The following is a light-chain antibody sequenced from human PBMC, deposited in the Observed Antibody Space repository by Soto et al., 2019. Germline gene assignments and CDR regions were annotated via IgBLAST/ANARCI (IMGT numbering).Light chain of an antibody. V-gene: IGKV1-5*03. CDR1: QTISSW. CDR3: QHYNSYSEA. Sequence: DIPMTQSPSTLSGSVGDRVTITCRASQTISSWLAWYQQKPGKAPKLLIYKASTLKSGVTSRFSGSGSGTEFNLTISSLQPDDFAPYYSQHYNSYSEAFGQRTKVELK. CDR2: KAS. J-gene: IGKJ1*01.